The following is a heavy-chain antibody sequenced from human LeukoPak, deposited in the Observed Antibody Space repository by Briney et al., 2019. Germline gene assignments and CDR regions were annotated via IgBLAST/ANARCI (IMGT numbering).Heavy chain of an antibody. D-gene: IGHD3-10*01. Sequence: ASVKVSCKASGYTFTSYYMHWVRQAPGQGLEWMGIINPSGGSTSYAQKFQGRVTMTRDTSTSTVYMELSSLRSEDTAVCYCARDISLAYYGSGSCGDYWGRGTLVTVSS. CDR1: GYTFTSYY. CDR2: INPSGGST. J-gene: IGHJ4*02. CDR3: ARDISLAYYGSGSCGDY. V-gene: IGHV1-46*01.